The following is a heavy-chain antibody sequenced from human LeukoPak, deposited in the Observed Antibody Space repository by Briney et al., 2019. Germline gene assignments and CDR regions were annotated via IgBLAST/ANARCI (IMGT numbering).Heavy chain of an antibody. D-gene: IGHD3-9*01. CDR3: AREGLRYFDWSPALDY. J-gene: IGHJ4*02. CDR2: ISSSGSTI. Sequence: GGSLRLSCAASGFTFSSYEMNWVRQAPGKGLEWVSCISSSGSTIYYADSVKGRFTISRDNAKNSLYLQMNSLRAEDTAVYYCAREGLRYFDWSPALDYWGQGTLVTVSS. V-gene: IGHV3-48*03. CDR1: GFTFSSYE.